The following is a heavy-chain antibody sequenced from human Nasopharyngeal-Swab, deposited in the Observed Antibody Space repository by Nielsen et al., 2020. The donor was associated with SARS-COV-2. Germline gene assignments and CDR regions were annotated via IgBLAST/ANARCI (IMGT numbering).Heavy chain of an antibody. CDR3: VRGWRSNSFDY. J-gene: IGHJ4*01. CDR1: GFTFSSFG. V-gene: IGHV3-30*03. Sequence: GESLKISCAASGFTFSSFGMHWVRQAPGKGLEWVAIIAPDASNEYYGDSVKGRFSISRDSSKNTLYLQMDSMRGEDTAVYYCVRGWRSNSFDYWGQGARVTVSA. CDR2: IAPDASNE. D-gene: IGHD2/OR15-2a*01.